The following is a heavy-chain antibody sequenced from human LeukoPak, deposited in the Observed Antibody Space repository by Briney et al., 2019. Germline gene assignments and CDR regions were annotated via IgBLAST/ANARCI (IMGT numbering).Heavy chain of an antibody. J-gene: IGHJ4*02. CDR1: GVSVSSGSYY. CDR2: IYYSVST. Sequence: PSGTLSLTCTVSGVSVSSGSYYWGWIRQPPGRGLGWIGYIYYSVSTNYNPSLKSRVTISVDTSKSQFSLKLSSVTAADTAVYYCARFRFGELSAFDYWGQGTLVTVSS. D-gene: IGHD3-10*01. V-gene: IGHV4-61*01. CDR3: ARFRFGELSAFDY.